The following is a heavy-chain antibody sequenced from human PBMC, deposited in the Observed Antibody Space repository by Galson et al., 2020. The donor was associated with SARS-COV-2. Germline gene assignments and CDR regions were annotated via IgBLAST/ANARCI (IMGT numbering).Heavy chain of an antibody. Sequence: GESLKISCAASGFTFSTYWMHWVRQAPGKGLVWVSRIQREGSTPTYADSVQGRFTISRDNAKNTLYLQMSSLRAEDAAVYYCARESAVQGGYYMDVWGKGTTVTVSS. CDR3: ARESAVQGGYYMDV. CDR2: IQREGSTP. D-gene: IGHD3-10*01. V-gene: IGHV3-74*01. J-gene: IGHJ6*03. CDR1: GFTFSTYW.